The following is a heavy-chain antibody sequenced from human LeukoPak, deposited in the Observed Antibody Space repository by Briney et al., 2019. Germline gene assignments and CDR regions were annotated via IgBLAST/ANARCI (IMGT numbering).Heavy chain of an antibody. CDR1: GDSISRNTIT. CDR3: ARGWHSYYFDY. J-gene: IGHJ4*02. D-gene: IGHD6-13*01. V-gene: IGHV6-1*01. CDR2: TYYKSEWYN. Sequence: SQTLSLTCAISGDSISRNTITWNWIRQSPSRGLEWLGRTYYKSEWYNDYAVSVKSRIIINPDTTKNQSSLQLSSVTPDDTAVYYCARGWHSYYFDYWGQGTLVTVSS.